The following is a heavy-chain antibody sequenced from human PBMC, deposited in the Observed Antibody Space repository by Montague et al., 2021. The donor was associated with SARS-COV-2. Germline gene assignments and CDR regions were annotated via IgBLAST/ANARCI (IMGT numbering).Heavy chain of an antibody. Sequence: SETLSLTCTVSGGSISSSSYYWGWIRQPPGKGLEWIGSSYYSGSTYYNPSLKSRVTISVNTSKNQFSLKLTSVTAADTAVYYCAKDLNEYSSSGGFDYWGQGTLVTVSS. CDR1: GGSISSSSYY. D-gene: IGHD6-6*01. CDR2: SYYSGST. J-gene: IGHJ4*02. V-gene: IGHV4-39*07. CDR3: AKDLNEYSSSGGFDY.